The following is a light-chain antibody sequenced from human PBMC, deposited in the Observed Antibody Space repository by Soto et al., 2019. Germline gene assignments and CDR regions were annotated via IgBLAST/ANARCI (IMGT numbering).Light chain of an antibody. CDR3: QSYDSGFVV. CDR2: ENN. J-gene: IGLJ2*01. Sequence: NFMLTQPHSVSESPGKTLSISCTRSSGSIANHYVQWYQQRPGSAPTTVIYENNQRLSGVPDRFSGSTDGSSNSASLTIAGLQTEDEADYYCQSYDSGFVVFGGGTKLTGL. CDR1: SGSIANHY. V-gene: IGLV6-57*04.